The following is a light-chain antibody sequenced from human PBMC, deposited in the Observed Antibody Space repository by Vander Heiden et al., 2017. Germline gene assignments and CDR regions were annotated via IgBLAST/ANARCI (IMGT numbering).Light chain of an antibody. CDR1: QSISSY. V-gene: IGKV1-39*01. Sequence: DIQMTQSPSSLSASVGDRVTITCRASQSISSYLNLYQQKPGKAPKLLIYAASSLQSGVPSRVSGSGSWTDFTLTISSLQPEDFATYYCQQSYSTLWTFGQGTKVEMK. J-gene: IGKJ1*01. CDR2: AAS. CDR3: QQSYSTLWT.